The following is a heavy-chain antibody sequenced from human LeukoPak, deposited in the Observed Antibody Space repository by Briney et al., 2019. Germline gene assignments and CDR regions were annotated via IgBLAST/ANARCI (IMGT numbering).Heavy chain of an antibody. J-gene: IGHJ3*02. D-gene: IGHD3-10*01. CDR1: GGSISTYY. Sequence: PSETLSLTCTVSGGSISTYYWSWIRRPPGKGLEWIGYIDDSGNTNYNPSLKSQVTISVDKSKNQFSLKLSFVTAADTAMYYCARSDYHNSGSHTVFDAFDIWGQGTRVTVSS. V-gene: IGHV4-59*01. CDR2: IDDSGNT. CDR3: ARSDYHNSGSHTVFDAFDI.